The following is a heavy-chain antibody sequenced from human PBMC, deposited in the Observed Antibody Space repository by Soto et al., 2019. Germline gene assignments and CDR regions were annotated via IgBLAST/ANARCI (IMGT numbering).Heavy chain of an antibody. CDR2: INHSGST. V-gene: IGHV4-34*01. J-gene: IGHJ6*02. D-gene: IGHD3-10*01. Sequence: SETLSLTCAVYGGSFSCYYWSWIRQPPGKGLEWIGEINHSGSTNYNPSLKSRVTISVDTSKNQFSLKLSSVTAADTAVYYCARGVGTYYYGSGSPRMDVWGQGTTVTVSS. CDR3: ARGVGTYYYGSGSPRMDV. CDR1: GGSFSCYY.